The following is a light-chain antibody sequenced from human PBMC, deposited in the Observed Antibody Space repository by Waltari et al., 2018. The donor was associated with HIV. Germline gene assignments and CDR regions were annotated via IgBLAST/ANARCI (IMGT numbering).Light chain of an antibody. Sequence: QSLLTQPPSASGTPGQSVTISCSGSSSTLGSNSVNWYQQLPGTAPKHLIYSNSQRPSGVPDRFSGSKSGTSASLAISGLQSEDEADYYCASWDDSLNGYVFGTGTKVTGL. V-gene: IGLV1-44*01. J-gene: IGLJ1*01. CDR3: ASWDDSLNGYV. CDR2: SNS. CDR1: SSTLGSNS.